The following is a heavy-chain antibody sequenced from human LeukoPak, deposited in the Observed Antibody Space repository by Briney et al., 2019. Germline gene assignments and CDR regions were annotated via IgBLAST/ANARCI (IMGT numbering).Heavy chain of an antibody. V-gene: IGHV3-7*03. Sequence: GGSLRLSCAACGFSFSNYWMNWVRQAPGKGLEGVANIKQDGREKYYVDSVKGRFTISRDNAKNSLYLQMNSLRAEDTAVYYCASGGYSFGYWGQGTLVTVSS. CDR3: ASGGYSFGY. CDR1: GFSFSNYW. J-gene: IGHJ4*02. D-gene: IGHD5-18*01. CDR2: IKQDGREK.